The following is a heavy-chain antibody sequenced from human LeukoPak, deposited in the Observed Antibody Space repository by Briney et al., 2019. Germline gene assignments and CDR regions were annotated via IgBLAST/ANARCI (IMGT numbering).Heavy chain of an antibody. V-gene: IGHV3-66*01. J-gene: IGHJ2*01. CDR1: GFTVSSNY. D-gene: IGHD6-13*01. Sequence: PGGSLRLSCAASGFTVSSNYMSWVRQAPGKGLEWVSVIYSGGSTYYADSVKGRFTISRDNSKNTLYLQMNSLRAEDTAVYYCARVLSIAAPRGHHWYFDLWGRGTLVTVSS. CDR3: ARVLSIAAPRGHHWYFDL. CDR2: IYSGGST.